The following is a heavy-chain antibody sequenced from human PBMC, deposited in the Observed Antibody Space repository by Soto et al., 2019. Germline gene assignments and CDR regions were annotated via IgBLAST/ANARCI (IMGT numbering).Heavy chain of an antibody. V-gene: IGHV4-34*01. CDR2: INHSGST. Sequence: SETLSLTCAVYGGSFSGYYWSWIRQPPGKGLEWIGEINHSGSTNYNPSLKSRVTISVDTSKNQFSLKLSSVTAADTAVYYCARGPSDCSPHSSGWYNWFDPWGQGTLVTVSS. D-gene: IGHD6-19*01. CDR3: ARGPSDCSPHSSGWYNWFDP. CDR1: GGSFSGYY. J-gene: IGHJ5*02.